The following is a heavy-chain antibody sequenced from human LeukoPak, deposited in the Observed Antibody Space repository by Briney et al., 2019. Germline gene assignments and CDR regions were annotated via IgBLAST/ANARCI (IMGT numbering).Heavy chain of an antibody. Sequence: PSETLSLTCTVSGYSISSGYYWGWIRQPPGKGLEWIGSIYHSGSTYYNPSLKSRVTISVDTSKNQFSLKLSSVTAADTAVYYCARDFADPGDYWGQGTLVTVSS. V-gene: IGHV4-38-2*02. J-gene: IGHJ4*02. CDR3: ARDFADPGDY. CDR1: GYSISSGYY. CDR2: IYHSGST.